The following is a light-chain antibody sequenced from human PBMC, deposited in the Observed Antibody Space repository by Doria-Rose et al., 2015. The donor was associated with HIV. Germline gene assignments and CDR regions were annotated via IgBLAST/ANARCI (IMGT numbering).Light chain of an antibody. J-gene: IGLJ1*01. CDR3: QSYDSRLSVYV. CDR2: GNT. V-gene: IGLV1-40*01. CDR1: SSNIGAGFD. Sequence: AAPGQRVAISCTGSSSNIGAGFDVSWYQQFPGTAPKLLIHGNTNRPSGVPDRFSGSKSGTSASLAISRLRAEDEADYYCQSYDSRLSVYVFGTGTKVTVL.